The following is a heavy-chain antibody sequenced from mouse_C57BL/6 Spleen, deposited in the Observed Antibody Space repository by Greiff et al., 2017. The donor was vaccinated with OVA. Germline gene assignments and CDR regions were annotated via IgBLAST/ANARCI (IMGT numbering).Heavy chain of an antibody. J-gene: IGHJ1*03. Sequence: EVQLQQSGPELVKPGASVKISCKASGYSFTGYYMNWVKQSPEKSLEWIGEINPGTGGTTSNQKFKAKATLTVDKSSSTAYMQLKSLTSEDSAVYYCARGGYYGSSPSWYCYVWGTGPTVTVAS. CDR3: ARGGYYGSSPSWYCYV. CDR2: INPGTGGT. CDR1: GYSFTGYY. D-gene: IGHD1-1*01. V-gene: IGHV1-42*01.